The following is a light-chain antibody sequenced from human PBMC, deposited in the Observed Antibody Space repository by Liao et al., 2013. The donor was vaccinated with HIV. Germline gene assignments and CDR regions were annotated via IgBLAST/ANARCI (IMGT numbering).Light chain of an antibody. Sequence: SYELTQPPSVSVAPGKTARITCGGNNIGSNSVHWYQQKPGQAPLLVIYNDSDRPSGIPERISGSNSGNTATLTISRVEAGDEADYYCQVWDSNSDQRIFGGGTKLTVL. V-gene: IGLV3-21*04. CDR2: NDS. CDR3: QVWDSNSDQRI. CDR1: NIGSNS. J-gene: IGLJ2*01.